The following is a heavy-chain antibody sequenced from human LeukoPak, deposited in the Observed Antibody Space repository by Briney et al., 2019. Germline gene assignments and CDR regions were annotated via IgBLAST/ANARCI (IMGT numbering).Heavy chain of an antibody. V-gene: IGHV3-21*01. J-gene: IGHJ6*03. CDR3: ARSSGWYHRGPDYYYYYMDV. CDR1: GFIFNSHS. Sequence: GGSLRLSCAASGFIFNSHSMNWVRQAPGKGLEWVSSISSTSSYIYYADSVKSRFTISRDNAKNSLYLQMNSLRAEDTAVYYCARSSGWYHRGPDYYYYYMDVWGKGTTVAVS. CDR2: ISSTSSYI. D-gene: IGHD6-19*01.